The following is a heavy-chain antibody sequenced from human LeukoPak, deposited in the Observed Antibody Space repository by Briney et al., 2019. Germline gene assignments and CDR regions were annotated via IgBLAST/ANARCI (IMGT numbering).Heavy chain of an antibody. CDR2: INHSGST. V-gene: IGHV4-34*01. Sequence: SETLSLTCAVYGGSFSGYYWSWIRQPPGKGLEWIGEINHSGSTNYNPSLKSRVTISVDTSKNQFSLKLSSVTAADTAVYYCARGKTTGTFSYYFDCWGQGTLVTVSS. CDR3: ARGKTTGTFSYYFDC. D-gene: IGHD1-1*01. J-gene: IGHJ4*02. CDR1: GGSFSGYY.